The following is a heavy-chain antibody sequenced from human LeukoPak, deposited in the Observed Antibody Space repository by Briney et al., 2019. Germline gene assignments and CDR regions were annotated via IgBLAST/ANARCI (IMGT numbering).Heavy chain of an antibody. J-gene: IGHJ5*02. CDR3: ASSMVRGVIAWFDP. Sequence: PGGSLRLSCAASGFTFSDYYMSWIRQAPGKGLEWVSYISSSGSTIYYADSVKGRFTISRDNAKNSLYLQMNSLRAEDTAMYYCASSMVRGVIAWFDPWGQGTLVTVSS. CDR2: ISSSGSTI. V-gene: IGHV3-11*01. CDR1: GFTFSDYY. D-gene: IGHD3-10*01.